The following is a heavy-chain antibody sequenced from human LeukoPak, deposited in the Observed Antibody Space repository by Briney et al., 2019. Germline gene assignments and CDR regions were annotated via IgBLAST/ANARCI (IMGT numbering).Heavy chain of an antibody. CDR3: AIPNSVAGEREFDY. D-gene: IGHD6-19*01. CDR1: GGSFSGYY. CDR2: INHSGST. V-gene: IGHV4-34*01. Sequence: PSETLSLTCAVYGGSFSGYYWSWIRQPPGKGLEWIGEINHSGSTNYNPSLKSRVTISVDTSKNQFSLKLSSVTAADTAVYYCAIPNSVAGEREFDYWGQGTLVTVSS. J-gene: IGHJ4*02.